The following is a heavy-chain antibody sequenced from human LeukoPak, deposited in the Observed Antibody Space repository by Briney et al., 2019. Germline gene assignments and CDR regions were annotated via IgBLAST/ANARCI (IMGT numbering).Heavy chain of an antibody. D-gene: IGHD1-7*01. Sequence: ASVKVSCKASGYTFTSYYMHWVRQAPGQGLEWMGIINPSGGSTTYAQKFQGSTTMTRDTSTSTVYMELSSLRSEDTAVYYCARGDNWNWGLDPWGQGTLVTVSS. J-gene: IGHJ5*02. CDR1: GYTFTSYY. CDR2: INPSGGST. CDR3: ARGDNWNWGLDP. V-gene: IGHV1-46*03.